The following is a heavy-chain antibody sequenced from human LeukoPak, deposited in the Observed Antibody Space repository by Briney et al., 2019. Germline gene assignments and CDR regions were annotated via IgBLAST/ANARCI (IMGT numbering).Heavy chain of an antibody. CDR1: GGSISSSSYY. Sequence: SETLSLTCTVSGGSISSSSYYWGWIRQPPGKGLEWIGSIYYSGSTYYNPSLKSRVTISVDTSKNQFSLKLSSVTAADTAVYYCARLRGYSYGPDDYWGQGTLVTVRS. D-gene: IGHD5-18*01. J-gene: IGHJ4*02. V-gene: IGHV4-39*01. CDR3: ARLRGYSYGPDDY. CDR2: IYYSGST.